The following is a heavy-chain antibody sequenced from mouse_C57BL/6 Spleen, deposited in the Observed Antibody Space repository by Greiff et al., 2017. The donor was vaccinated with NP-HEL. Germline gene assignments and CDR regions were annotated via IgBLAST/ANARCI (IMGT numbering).Heavy chain of an antibody. D-gene: IGHD2-2*01. CDR3: TRSSTMVTALD. V-gene: IGHV1-15*01. Sequence: QVQLQQSGAELVRPGASVTLSCKASGYTFTDYEMHWVKQTPVHGLEWIGAIDPETGGTAYNQKFKGKAILTADKSSSTAYMELRSLTSEDSAVYYCTRSSTMVTALDWGQGTTLTVSS. CDR1: GYTFTDYE. J-gene: IGHJ2*01. CDR2: IDPETGGT.